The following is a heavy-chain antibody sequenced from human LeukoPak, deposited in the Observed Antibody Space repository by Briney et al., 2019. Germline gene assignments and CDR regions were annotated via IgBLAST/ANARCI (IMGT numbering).Heavy chain of an antibody. D-gene: IGHD3-10*01. Sequence: RGSLRLSCVVSGFTFSEYWMTWVRQAPGKGLEWVANIKEDGGQKHYVDSVKGRFTVFRDNAKNTLYLQMDSLRAEDTAVYYCARGGDKNVMGGQGTLVTVSS. CDR3: ARGGDKNVM. V-gene: IGHV3-7*03. J-gene: IGHJ4*02. CDR2: IKEDGGQK. CDR1: GFTFSEYW.